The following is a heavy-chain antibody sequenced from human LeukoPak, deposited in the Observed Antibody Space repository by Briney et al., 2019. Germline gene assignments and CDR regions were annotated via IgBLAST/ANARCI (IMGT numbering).Heavy chain of an antibody. D-gene: IGHD3-10*01. CDR3: AKDYSKTSYYGSGTYYRPNWFDP. CDR1: GFSFSSYW. J-gene: IGHJ5*02. V-gene: IGHV3-74*01. CDR2: INSDGSTT. Sequence: GGSLRLSCAASGFSFSSYWMHWVRQAPGKGLVWVSLINSDGSTTNNADSVKGRFTISRDNSKNTLYLQMNSLRAEDTAVYYCAKDYSKTSYYGSGTYYRPNWFDPWGQGTLVTVSS.